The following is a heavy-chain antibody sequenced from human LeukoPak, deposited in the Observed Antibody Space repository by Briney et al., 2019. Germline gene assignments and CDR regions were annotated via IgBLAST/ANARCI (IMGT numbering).Heavy chain of an antibody. CDR2: IYYSGST. Sequence: PSETLSLTCTVSGGSISSSSYYWGWIRQPPGKGLEWIGSIYYSGSTYYNPSLKSRVTISVDTSKNQSSLKLSSVTAADTAVYYCARQVWGYYDSSGYQPLFDYWGQGTLVTVSS. CDR1: GGSISSSSYY. D-gene: IGHD3-22*01. V-gene: IGHV4-39*01. CDR3: ARQVWGYYDSSGYQPLFDY. J-gene: IGHJ4*02.